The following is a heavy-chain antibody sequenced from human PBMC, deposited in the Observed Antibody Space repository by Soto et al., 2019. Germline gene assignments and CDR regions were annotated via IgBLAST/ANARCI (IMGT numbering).Heavy chain of an antibody. CDR1: GFTFSSYA. CDR3: SIVGLRYFDWLDAGEYYFDY. Sequence: GSLRLSCAASGFTFSSYAMSWVRQAPGKGLEWVSAISGSGGSTYYADSVKGRFTISRDNAKNSLYLQMNSLRAEDTDVYYCSIVGLRYFDWLDAGEYYFDYWGQGTLVTVSS. V-gene: IGHV3-23*01. CDR2: ISGSGGST. J-gene: IGHJ4*02. D-gene: IGHD3-9*01.